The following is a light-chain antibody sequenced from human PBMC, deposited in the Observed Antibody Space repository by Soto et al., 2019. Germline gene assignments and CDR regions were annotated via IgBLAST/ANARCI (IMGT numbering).Light chain of an antibody. CDR2: DAS. CDR3: QQRSNWA. J-gene: IGKJ5*01. CDR1: QSVSSY. Sequence: EIALGWSLATVCLCPGERATLSCRASQSVSSYLAWYQQKPGQAPRLLIYDASSRATDIPARFSGSGSGTDFTLTISSLEPEDFAVYYCQQRSNWAFGQGTRLEIK. V-gene: IGKV3-11*01.